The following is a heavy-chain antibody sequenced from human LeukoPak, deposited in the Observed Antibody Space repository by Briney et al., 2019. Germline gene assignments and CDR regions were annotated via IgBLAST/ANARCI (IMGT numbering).Heavy chain of an antibody. J-gene: IGHJ6*03. CDR2: IYYSGST. V-gene: IGHV4-59*01. CDR3: ARTVSTHYYYYMDV. CDR1: GGSITSYY. Sequence: SETLSLTCTVSGGSITSYYWSWLRQPPGKGLERIGYIYYSGSTNYNPSLKSRVTISVDTSKNQFSLKLSSVTAADTAVYYCARTVSTHYYYYMDVWGKGTTVTVSS. D-gene: IGHD4-11*01.